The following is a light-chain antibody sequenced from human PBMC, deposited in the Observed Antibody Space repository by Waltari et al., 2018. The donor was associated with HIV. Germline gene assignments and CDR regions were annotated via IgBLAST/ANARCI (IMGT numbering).Light chain of an antibody. J-gene: IGLJ2*01. CDR1: SSNIGSTYT. Sequence: QSVLTQPASVSGAPGQRVTISCTGSSSNIGSTYTVSWYRQLPGTAPRLLICDNYLRPSGVPDRFSVSKAGSSASLAITGLQADEEAVYYCQSYDTSLSGSMVFGAGTKLTVL. CDR3: QSYDTSLSGSMV. V-gene: IGLV1-40*01. CDR2: DNY.